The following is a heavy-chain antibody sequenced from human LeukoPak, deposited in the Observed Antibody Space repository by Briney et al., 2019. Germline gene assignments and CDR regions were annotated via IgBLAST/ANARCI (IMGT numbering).Heavy chain of an antibody. Sequence: ASETLSLTCTVSGDSISSGDYYWSWIRQPAGKGLEWIGRISSSGSTNYNPSLKSRVTISVDTSKNQFSLKLSSVTAADTAVYYCARDLGSAAGKERIYYYYYMDVWGKGTTVTISS. J-gene: IGHJ6*03. D-gene: IGHD6-13*01. CDR1: GDSISSGDYY. CDR2: ISSSGST. V-gene: IGHV4-61*02. CDR3: ARDLGSAAGKERIYYYYYMDV.